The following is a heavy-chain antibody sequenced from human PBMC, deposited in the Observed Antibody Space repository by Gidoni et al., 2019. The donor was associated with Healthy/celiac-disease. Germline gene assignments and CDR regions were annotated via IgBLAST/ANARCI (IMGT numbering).Heavy chain of an antibody. V-gene: IGHV3-23*01. CDR3: AKSWKSKQWPQNYYFDY. D-gene: IGHD6-19*01. CDR1: GFTFSSYA. CDR2: ISGSGGST. J-gene: IGHJ4*02. Sequence: EVQLLESGGGLVQPGGSLRLSCAASGFTFSSYAMSWVRQAPGKGLEWVSAISGSGGSTYYADSVKGRFTISRDNSKNTLYLQMNSLRAEDTAVYYCAKSWKSKQWPQNYYFDYWGQGTLVTVSS.